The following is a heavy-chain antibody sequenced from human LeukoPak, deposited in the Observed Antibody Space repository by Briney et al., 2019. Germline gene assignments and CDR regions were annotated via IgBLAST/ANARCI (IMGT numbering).Heavy chain of an antibody. CDR2: INSDGSST. Sequence: GGSLRLSCAASGFTFSSYWMHWVRQAPGKGLVWASHINSDGSSTTYADSVKGRFTISRDNAKNTLFLQMNSLRVEDTAVYYCARGWWFGEFRNWFDPWGQGTLVTVSS. J-gene: IGHJ5*02. V-gene: IGHV3-74*03. CDR3: ARGWWFGEFRNWFDP. CDR1: GFTFSSYW. D-gene: IGHD3-10*01.